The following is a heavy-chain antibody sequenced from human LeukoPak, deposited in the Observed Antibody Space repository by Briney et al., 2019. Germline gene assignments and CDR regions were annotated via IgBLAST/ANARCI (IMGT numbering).Heavy chain of an antibody. V-gene: IGHV1-18*04. Sequence: ASVKVSCKASGYTFTSYYMHWVRQAPGQGLEWMGWISAYNGNTNYAQKLQGRVTMTTDASTSTAYMELRSLRSDDTAVYYCARVGAGEDAFDYWGQGTLVTVSS. CDR1: GYTFTSYY. CDR2: ISAYNGNT. D-gene: IGHD6-13*01. CDR3: ARVGAGEDAFDY. J-gene: IGHJ4*02.